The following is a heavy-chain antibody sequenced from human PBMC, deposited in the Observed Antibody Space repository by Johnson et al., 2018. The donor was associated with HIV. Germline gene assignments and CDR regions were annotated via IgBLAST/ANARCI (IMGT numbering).Heavy chain of an antibody. J-gene: IGHJ3*02. D-gene: IGHD3-16*02. V-gene: IGHV3-48*01. CDR2: ISSSSSTK. CDR1: GFTFSNAW. CDR3: ARDIVGAFDI. Sequence: EVQLVESGGGLVKPGGSLRLSCAASGFTFSNAWMSWVRQAPGKGLEWVSYISSSSSTKYYADSVKGRFTISRDNAKNSLYLQMNSLRVEDTAVYYCARDIVGAFDIWGQGTMVTVSS.